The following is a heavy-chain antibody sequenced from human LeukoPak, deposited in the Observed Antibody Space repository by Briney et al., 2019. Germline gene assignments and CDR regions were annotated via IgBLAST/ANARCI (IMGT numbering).Heavy chain of an antibody. CDR3: ARESGYDDPFDY. D-gene: IGHD5-12*01. CDR2: FYHGGST. J-gene: IGHJ4*02. Sequence: SETLSLTCTVSGYSISNGYYWDWIRQPPGKGLEWIGTFYHGGSTYYNPSLKSRVTISVDTSKNQFSLKLSSVTAADTAVYYCARESGYDDPFDYWGQGTLVTVSS. CDR1: GYSISNGYY. V-gene: IGHV4-38-2*02.